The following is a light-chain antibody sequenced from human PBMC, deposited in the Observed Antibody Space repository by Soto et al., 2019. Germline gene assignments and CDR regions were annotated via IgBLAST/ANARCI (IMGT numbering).Light chain of an antibody. Sequence: DIQMTQSPSTLSASVGDRVTITCRASQTISSWLAWYQQKPGKAPKLLIYKASSLESGVPSRFSGSGSGTEFTLTISSLQPDDVATYYCHQYDTYSRTFGQGTKVEIK. J-gene: IGKJ1*01. V-gene: IGKV1-5*03. CDR3: HQYDTYSRT. CDR2: KAS. CDR1: QTISSW.